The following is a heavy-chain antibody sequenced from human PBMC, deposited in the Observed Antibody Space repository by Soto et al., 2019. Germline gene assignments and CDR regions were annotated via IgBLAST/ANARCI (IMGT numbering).Heavy chain of an antibody. CDR2: INVYNGNT. V-gene: IGHV1-18*01. D-gene: IGHD3-10*01. J-gene: IGHJ5*02. CDR3: ARGVGSGSYYNQYNWFDP. CDR1: GYTFTNYG. Sequence: ASVKVSCKASGYTFTNYGIRWVRPARGQGLEWMGWINVYNGNTKYAQKVQGRVTMTTDTSTSTAYMELRSLRSDDTAVYYCARGVGSGSYYNQYNWFDPWGQGTLVTVSS.